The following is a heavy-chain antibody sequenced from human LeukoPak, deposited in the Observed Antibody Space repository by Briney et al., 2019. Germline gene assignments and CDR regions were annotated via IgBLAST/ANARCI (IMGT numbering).Heavy chain of an antibody. V-gene: IGHV4-39*07. J-gene: IGHJ5*02. CDR3: ARRYYDSSGYYYNWFDP. CDR2: IYYSGST. D-gene: IGHD3-22*01. Sequence: PSETLSLTCTVSGGSISSSSYYWGWIRQPSGKGLEWIGSIYYSGSTYYNPSLKSRVTISVDTSKNQFSLKLSSVTAADTAVYYCARRYYDSSGYYYNWFDPWGQGTLVTVSS. CDR1: GGSISSSSYY.